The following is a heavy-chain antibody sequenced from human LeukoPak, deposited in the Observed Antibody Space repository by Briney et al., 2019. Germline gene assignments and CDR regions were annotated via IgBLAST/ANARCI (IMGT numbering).Heavy chain of an antibody. CDR2: INSDGTST. Sequence: PGGSLRLSCAASALILSSHWMFWVRQAPGKGLVWVSRINSDGTSTTYADSAKGRFTISRDNAKNTLYLQMNSLRAEDTAVYYCAREGSSYSMDVWGQGTTVTVSS. V-gene: IGHV3-74*01. CDR3: AREGSSYSMDV. J-gene: IGHJ6*02. CDR1: ALILSSHW.